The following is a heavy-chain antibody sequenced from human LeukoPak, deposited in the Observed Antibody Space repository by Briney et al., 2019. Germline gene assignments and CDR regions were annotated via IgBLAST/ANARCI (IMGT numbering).Heavy chain of an antibody. CDR1: GFTFSSYA. Sequence: GGSLRLSCAASGFTFSSYAMSWVRQAPGKGLEWVSGISGSGGSTYYADSVKGRFTISRDNSKNTLHLQMNSLRAEDTAVYYCAKLKSRAGYYYDSSGYDYWGQGTLVTVSS. D-gene: IGHD3-22*01. CDR2: ISGSGGST. CDR3: AKLKSRAGYYYDSSGYDY. V-gene: IGHV3-23*01. J-gene: IGHJ4*02.